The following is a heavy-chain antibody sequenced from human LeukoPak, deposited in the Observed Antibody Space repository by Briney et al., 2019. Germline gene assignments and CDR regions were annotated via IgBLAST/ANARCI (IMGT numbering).Heavy chain of an antibody. Sequence: SETLSLTCIVSGYSISSGYYWGWIRPPPGKGLEWIGSIHHSGSTYYNPSLKSRVTISVDTSKNQFSLKVSSVTAADTAVYYCARRDSYGYYFDYWGQGTLVTVSS. CDR2: IHHSGST. D-gene: IGHD5-18*01. V-gene: IGHV4-38-2*02. J-gene: IGHJ4*02. CDR1: GYSISSGYY. CDR3: ARRDSYGYYFDY.